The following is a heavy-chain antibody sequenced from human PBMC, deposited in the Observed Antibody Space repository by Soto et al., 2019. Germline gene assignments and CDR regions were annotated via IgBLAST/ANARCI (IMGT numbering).Heavy chain of an antibody. CDR3: ARGNEDIVVVPAAMLHYYYYYYMDV. J-gene: IGHJ6*03. CDR1: GGSFSGYY. V-gene: IGHV4-34*01. D-gene: IGHD2-2*01. CDR2: INHSGST. Sequence: SETLSLTCAVYGGSFSGYYWSWIRQPPGKGLEWIGEINHSGSTNYNPSLKSRVTISVDTSKNQFSLKLSSVTAADTAVYYCARGNEDIVVVPAAMLHYYYYYYMDVWGKGTTVTVSS.